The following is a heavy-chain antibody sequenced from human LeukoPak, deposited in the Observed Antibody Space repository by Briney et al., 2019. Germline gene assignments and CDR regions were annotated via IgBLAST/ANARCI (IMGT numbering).Heavy chain of an antibody. J-gene: IGHJ5*02. V-gene: IGHV4-34*01. CDR2: INHSRST. D-gene: IGHD2-2*01. Sequence: PSETLSLTCVVYGGSFSGYYWSWIRQPPGKGLEWIGEINHSRSTNYNPSLKSRVTISVDTSKNQFSLKLSSVTAADTAVYYCATASRGCSSTSCYNWFDPWGQGTLVIVSS. CDR3: ATASRGCSSTSCYNWFDP. CDR1: GGSFSGYY.